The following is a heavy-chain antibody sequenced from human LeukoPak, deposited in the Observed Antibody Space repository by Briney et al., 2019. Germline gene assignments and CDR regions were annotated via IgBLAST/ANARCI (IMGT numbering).Heavy chain of an antibody. CDR2: ISSSGGST. CDR1: GFTFSSYA. J-gene: IGHJ2*01. CDR3: AKAPVGLGCYDSSGDDWYFDL. D-gene: IGHD3-22*01. Sequence: GGSLRLSCAASGFTFSSYAMSWVRQAPGKGLEWVSAISSSGGSTYYADSVKGRFTISRDNSKNTLYLQMNSLRAEDTAVYYCAKAPVGLGCYDSSGDDWYFDLWGRGTLVTVSS. V-gene: IGHV3-23*01.